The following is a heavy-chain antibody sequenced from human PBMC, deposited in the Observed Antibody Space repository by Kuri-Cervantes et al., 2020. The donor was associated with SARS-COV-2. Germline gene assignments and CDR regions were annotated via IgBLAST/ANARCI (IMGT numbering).Heavy chain of an antibody. Sequence: SETLSLTCAVYGGSFNDYWWSWVRQPPGTGLEWIGDIKHSGSTNCNPSLKSRVTISVDTSKNQFSLKLSSVTAADTAVYYCARHKAYFSWSEPWGQGTLVTVSS. V-gene: IGHV4-34*01. J-gene: IGHJ5*02. CDR3: ARHKAYFSWSEP. CDR2: IKHSGST. D-gene: IGHD2-21*01. CDR1: GGSFNDYW.